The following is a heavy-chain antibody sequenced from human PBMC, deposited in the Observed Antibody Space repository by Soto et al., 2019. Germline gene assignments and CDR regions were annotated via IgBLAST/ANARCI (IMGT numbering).Heavy chain of an antibody. CDR1: GGFVSSGSYY. V-gene: IGHV4-34*01. CDR2: MSHSGGA. Sequence: QVQLQQWCAGLLKPSETLSLTCAVYGGFVSSGSYYWSWIRQPPGKGLEWIGEMSHSGGAHFNPSLKSRVTISVDTSKNQFSLKMSSVTAADTALYYCARVERGTATTVLDAFDIWDPGTMVTVSS. J-gene: IGHJ3*02. CDR3: ARVERGTATTVLDAFDI. D-gene: IGHD1-1*01.